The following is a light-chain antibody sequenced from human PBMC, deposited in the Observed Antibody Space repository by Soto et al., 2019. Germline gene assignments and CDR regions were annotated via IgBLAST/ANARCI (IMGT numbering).Light chain of an antibody. J-gene: IGKJ5*01. V-gene: IGKV1-5*01. Sequence: DIQMTPSPSTLSASVGDRVTITCRASQSSSRWLAWYQQKPGKAPQALIYDASSLKSGVPSRFSGSGSGTEFTLTISSLQPDDFATYYCQQYNTYSTFGQGTRLEIK. CDR2: DAS. CDR1: QSSSRW. CDR3: QQYNTYST.